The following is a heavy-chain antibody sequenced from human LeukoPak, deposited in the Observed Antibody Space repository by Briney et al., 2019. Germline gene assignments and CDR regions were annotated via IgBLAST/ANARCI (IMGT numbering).Heavy chain of an antibody. CDR2: ISWNSGSI. CDR1: GFTFDDYA. J-gene: IGHJ4*02. D-gene: IGHD6-13*01. Sequence: GTSLTLSCAASGFTFDDYAMHWVRQAPGKGLEWVSGISWNSGSIVYADSVQGRFTISRDRTKNSLYLQMNSLRAEDMALYYCARGNGYSTSGYVDYWGQGTLVTVSS. CDR3: ARGNGYSTSGYVDY. V-gene: IGHV3-9*03.